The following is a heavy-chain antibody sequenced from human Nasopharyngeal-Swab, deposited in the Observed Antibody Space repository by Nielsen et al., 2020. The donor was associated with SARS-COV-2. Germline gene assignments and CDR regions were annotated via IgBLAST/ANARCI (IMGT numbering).Heavy chain of an antibody. V-gene: IGHV5-10-1*01. CDR3: ARQYSSRIDY. J-gene: IGHJ4*02. CDR1: GYSFTSYW. CDR2: IDPSDSYT. D-gene: IGHD6-13*01. Sequence: GESLKISCKGSGYSFTSYWISWVRQMPGKGLEWMGRIDPSDSYTNYSPSFQGHVTITADKSISTAYLQWSSLKASDTAMYYCARQYSSRIDYWGQGTLVTVSS.